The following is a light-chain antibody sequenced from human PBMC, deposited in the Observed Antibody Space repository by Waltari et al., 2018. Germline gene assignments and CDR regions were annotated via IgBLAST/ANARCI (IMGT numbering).Light chain of an antibody. Sequence: EIVMTQSPATLSVSPGERVTLSCRASQSVSSDLAWYQQKPGQTPRLLSFGASTRATGVPARFIGTGSGTEFTLTVSNLQSEDSAVYSCQQYNDWPYTFGQGTKLEIK. CDR2: GAS. J-gene: IGKJ2*01. CDR1: QSVSSD. CDR3: QQYNDWPYT. V-gene: IGKV3-15*01.